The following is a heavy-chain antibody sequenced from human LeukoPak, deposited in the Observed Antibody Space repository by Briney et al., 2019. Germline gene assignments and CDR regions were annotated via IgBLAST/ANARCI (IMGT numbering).Heavy chain of an antibody. V-gene: IGHV4-34*01. CDR3: ARDTPLGYCSSTSCYNYYYYYMDV. CDR1: GGSFSGYY. J-gene: IGHJ6*03. Sequence: SETLSLTCAVYGGSFSGYYWSWIRQPPGKGLEWIGEINHSGSTNYNPSLKSRVTISVDTSKNQFSLKLSSVTAADTAVCYCARDTPLGYCSSTSCYNYYYYYMDVWGKGTTVTVSS. D-gene: IGHD2-2*02. CDR2: INHSGST.